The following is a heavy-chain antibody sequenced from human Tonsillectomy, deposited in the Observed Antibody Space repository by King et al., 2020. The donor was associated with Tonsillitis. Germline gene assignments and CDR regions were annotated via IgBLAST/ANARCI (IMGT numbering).Heavy chain of an antibody. V-gene: IGHV3-30*18. Sequence: VQLVESGGGVGQPGRSLRLSCAASGFSFIDYGMHWVRQAPGKGLEWVAGISYDGTNKYYTDSEKGRFTISRDNSKNTLDLQMNSLRPEDTAVYYCAKDWSAWAYFDYWGQGTLVTVSS. J-gene: IGHJ4*02. D-gene: IGHD1-1*01. CDR3: AKDWSAWAYFDY. CDR1: GFSFIDYG. CDR2: ISYDGTNK.